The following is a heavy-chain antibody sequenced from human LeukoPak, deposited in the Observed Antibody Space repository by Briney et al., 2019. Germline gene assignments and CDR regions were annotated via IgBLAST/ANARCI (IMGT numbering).Heavy chain of an antibody. CDR2: ISSSSSYI. CDR1: GFTFSSYS. J-gene: IGHJ4*02. CDR3: ARDQVVVVPAAIGY. Sequence: GGSLRLSCAASGFTFSSYSMNWVRQAPGKGLEWVSSISSSSSYIYYADSVKGRFTISRDNAKNSLYLQMNSLRAEDTAVYYCARDQVVVVPAAIGYWGQGTLVTVSS. V-gene: IGHV3-21*01. D-gene: IGHD2-2*01.